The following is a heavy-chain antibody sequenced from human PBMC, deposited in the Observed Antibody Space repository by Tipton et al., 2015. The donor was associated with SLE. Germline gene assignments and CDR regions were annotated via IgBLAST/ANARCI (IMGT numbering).Heavy chain of an antibody. CDR2: LYYRGST. V-gene: IGHV4-39*01. Sequence: TLSLTCTVSGLSIHNFSSYWGWIRQPPGKGLEWIGSLYYRGSTDYSGNTYYNPSLKSRVTISVDTSKNQFSLKLTSVTAADTAVYYCTRRAVAINYWGQGTLVTVSP. J-gene: IGHJ4*02. CDR3: TRRAVAINY. CDR1: GLSIHNFSSY. D-gene: IGHD6-19*01.